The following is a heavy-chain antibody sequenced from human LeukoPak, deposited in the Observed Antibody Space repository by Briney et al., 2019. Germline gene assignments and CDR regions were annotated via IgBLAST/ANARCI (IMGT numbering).Heavy chain of an antibody. Sequence: SGTLSLTCTVSGGSISSGGYYWSWIRQHPGKGLEWIGYIYYSGSTYYNPSLKSRVTISVDTSKNQFSLRLTSVTAADTAVYYCARTILPAQNAGAFDIWGPGTMVTVAS. CDR1: GGSISSGGYY. V-gene: IGHV4-31*03. CDR2: IYYSGST. CDR3: ARTILPAQNAGAFDI. D-gene: IGHD2-2*01. J-gene: IGHJ3*02.